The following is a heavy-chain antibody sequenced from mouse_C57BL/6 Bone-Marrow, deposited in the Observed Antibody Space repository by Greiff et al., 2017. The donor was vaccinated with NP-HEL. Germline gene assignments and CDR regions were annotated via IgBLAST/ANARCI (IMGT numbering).Heavy chain of an antibody. Sequence: QVQLQQSGAELARPGASVKLSCKASGYTFTSYGISWVKQRTGKGLEWIGEIYPRSGNTYYNEKFKGKATLTADKSSSTAYMELRSLTSEDSAVYFCASWAWVAYWGQGTLVTGSA. CDR1: GYTFTSYG. CDR3: ASWAWVAY. CDR2: IYPRSGNT. V-gene: IGHV1-81*01. D-gene: IGHD4-1*01. J-gene: IGHJ3*01.